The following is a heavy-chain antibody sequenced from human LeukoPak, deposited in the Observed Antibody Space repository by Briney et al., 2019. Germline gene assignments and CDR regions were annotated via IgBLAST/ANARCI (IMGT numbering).Heavy chain of an antibody. V-gene: IGHV3-53*01. Sequence: PGGSLRLSCAASEFTVGSAGMTWVRQAPGRGLGWVSVIYSGGGICYADSVKGRFTISRDTSKNTLYLQMNSLRAEDTAVYYCARGPKGKYYFDYWGQGTLVTVSS. CDR3: ARGPKGKYYFDY. D-gene: IGHD2/OR15-2a*01. CDR1: EFTVGSAG. J-gene: IGHJ4*02. CDR2: IYSGGGI.